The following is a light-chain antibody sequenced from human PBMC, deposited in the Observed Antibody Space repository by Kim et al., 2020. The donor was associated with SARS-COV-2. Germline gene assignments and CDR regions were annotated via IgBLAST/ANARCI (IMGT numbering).Light chain of an antibody. V-gene: IGKV1-27*01. CDR1: QDIANS. CDR3: QKYNSSPWT. J-gene: IGKJ1*01. CDR2: AAS. Sequence: ASVGDRVTSTCRASQDIANSLAWYQQKPGKVPKVLIYAASTLQSGVPSRFSGSGSGTEFTLTIGSLQTEDAATYYCQKYNSSPWTFGPGTKVDSK.